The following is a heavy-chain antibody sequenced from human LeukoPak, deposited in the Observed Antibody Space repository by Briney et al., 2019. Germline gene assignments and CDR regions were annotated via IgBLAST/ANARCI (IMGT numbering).Heavy chain of an antibody. D-gene: IGHD3-22*01. CDR2: ISSSGGST. Sequence: GGSLRLSCAASGFTFSSYAMSWVRQAPGKGLEWVSAISSSGGSTYYADSVKGRFTISRDNSKNTLYLQMNSLRAEDTAVYYCARDNSPYYYDSSGYYEAWGQGTLVTVSS. CDR3: ARDNSPYYYDSSGYYEA. V-gene: IGHV3-23*01. CDR1: GFTFSSYA. J-gene: IGHJ5*02.